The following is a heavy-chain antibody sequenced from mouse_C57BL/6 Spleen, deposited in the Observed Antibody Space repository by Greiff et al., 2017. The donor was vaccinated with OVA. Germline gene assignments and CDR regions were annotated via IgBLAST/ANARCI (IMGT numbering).Heavy chain of an antibody. V-gene: IGHV1-82*01. Sequence: LVESGPELVKPGASVKISCKASGYAFSSSWMNWVTKSPLNVLDSILRLYPLYVATNYNGKFKGKATLTADKSSRTAYMQLSSLTSEDSAVYFCARRGSSEYAMDDWGQGTLVTVSS. CDR2: LYPLYVAT. J-gene: IGHJ4*01. CDR1: GYAFSSSW. D-gene: IGHD1-1*01. CDR3: ARRGSSEYAMDD.